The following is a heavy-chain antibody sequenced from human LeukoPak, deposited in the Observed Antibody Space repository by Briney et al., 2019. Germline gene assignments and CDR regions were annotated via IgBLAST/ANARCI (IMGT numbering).Heavy chain of an antibody. D-gene: IGHD6-13*01. CDR2: INHSGST. J-gene: IGHJ3*02. CDR1: GGSFSGYY. Sequence: SETLSLTCAVYGGSFSGYYWSWIRQPPGKGLEWIGEINHSGSTNYNPSLKSRVTISVDTSKNQFSLKLSSVTAADTAVYYCARDSRISSSWYLAERDAFDIWGQGTMVTVSS. CDR3: ARDSRISSSWYLAERDAFDI. V-gene: IGHV4-34*01.